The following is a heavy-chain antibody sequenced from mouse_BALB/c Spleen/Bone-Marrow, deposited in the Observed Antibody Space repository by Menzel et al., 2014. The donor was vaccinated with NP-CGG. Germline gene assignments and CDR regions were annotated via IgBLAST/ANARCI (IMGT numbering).Heavy chain of an antibody. Sequence: VQLKESGAELVKPGASVKLSCTASGFNIKDTYMHWVKPRPEQGLKWIGRIDPANGNTKYDPKFQGKATITADTSSNTAYLQLSSLTSEDTAVYYCARPIFLWGQGTSVAVSS. CDR3: ARPIFL. J-gene: IGHJ4*01. CDR2: IDPANGNT. CDR1: GFNIKDTY. V-gene: IGHV14-3*02.